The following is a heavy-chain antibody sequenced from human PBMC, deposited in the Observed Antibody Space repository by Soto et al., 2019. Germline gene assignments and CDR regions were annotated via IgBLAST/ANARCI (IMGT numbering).Heavy chain of an antibody. J-gene: IGHJ4*02. CDR2: ISSNGGST. V-gene: IGHV3-64*01. D-gene: IGHD5-12*01. CDR3: ARRDGYNFDY. CDR1: GFTFSNYA. Sequence: EVQLVESGGGLVQPGGSLRLSCAASGFTFSNYAMHWVRKAPGKGLEYVSAISSNGGSTYYANSVKGRFTISRDNSKNTLYLQMGSLRAEDMAVYYCARRDGYNFDYWGQGTLVTVSS.